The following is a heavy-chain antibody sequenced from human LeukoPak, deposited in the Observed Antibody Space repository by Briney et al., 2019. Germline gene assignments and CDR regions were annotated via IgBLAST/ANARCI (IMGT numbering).Heavy chain of an antibody. CDR2: INGDGSTI. CDR1: GFTFSSYW. CDR3: ARRGTDASFSFFDV. J-gene: IGHJ3*01. D-gene: IGHD1-1*01. V-gene: IGHV3-74*01. Sequence: GGSLRLSCAASGFTFSSYWMHWVRQVPGKGLVWVSRINGDGSTISYADSVKGRFTISRDNARNTLYLQMNSLRAEDTATYFCARRGTDASFSFFDVWGQGTMVTVSS.